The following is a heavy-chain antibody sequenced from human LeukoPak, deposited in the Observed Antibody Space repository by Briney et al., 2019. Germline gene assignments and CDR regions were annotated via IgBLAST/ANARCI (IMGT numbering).Heavy chain of an antibody. CDR2: NNLNSGGK. CDR3: ARWAKNYGSGSYYNPYYFDY. Sequence: ASVKVSCKASGYTXIDYYMHWVRQAPGQGLEGMGWNNLNSGGKNYAQKFQGRVTMTRDTSISTAYMELSRLRSDDTAVYYCARWAKNYGSGSYYNPYYFDYWGQGTLVTVSS. J-gene: IGHJ4*02. D-gene: IGHD3-10*01. CDR1: GYTXIDYY. V-gene: IGHV1-2*02.